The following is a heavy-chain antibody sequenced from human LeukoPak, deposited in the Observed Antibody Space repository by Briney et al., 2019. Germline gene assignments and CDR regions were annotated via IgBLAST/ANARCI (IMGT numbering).Heavy chain of an antibody. V-gene: IGHV4-4*02. Sequence: NPSETLSLTCVVSGGSISSNNWWSWVRQPPGKGLEWIGEIFHSGSTNYNPSLKSRVTISVDKSKNQFSLRLSSVTAADTAVYYCARVLSGSNFDSWGHGTLVTVSS. J-gene: IGHJ4*01. D-gene: IGHD3-3*01. CDR2: IFHSGST. CDR1: GGSISSNNW. CDR3: ARVLSGSNFDS.